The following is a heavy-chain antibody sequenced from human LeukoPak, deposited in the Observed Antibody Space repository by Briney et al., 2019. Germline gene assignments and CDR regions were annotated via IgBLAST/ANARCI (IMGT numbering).Heavy chain of an antibody. CDR2: IYSGGGT. CDR1: GFSVSSNY. CDR3: AARWGYNGFGI. V-gene: IGHV3-53*01. D-gene: IGHD5-18*01. J-gene: IGHJ3*02. Sequence: PGGSLRLSCAASGFSVSSNYMSWVRQAPGKGLEWVSVIYSGGGTYYADSVKGRFTISRDKSKNTLYLQMNSLRAEDTALFYCAARWGYNGFGIWGQGTMVAVSS.